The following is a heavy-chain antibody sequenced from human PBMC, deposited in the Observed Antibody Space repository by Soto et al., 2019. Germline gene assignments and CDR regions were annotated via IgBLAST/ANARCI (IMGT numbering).Heavy chain of an antibody. V-gene: IGHV4-61*01. CDR3: ATDPITGTGWNNSYYGMHV. D-gene: IGHD1-7*01. J-gene: IGHJ6*02. CDR2: IYFSGST. Sequence: QVQLQESGPGLVKPSETLSLTCTVSGDSVSSGFYYWNWIRQPPGKGLEWIGYIYFSGSTNYNPSLMRRLTISLDTSKNQFSLRLNPVTDADTAVYYCATDPITGTGWNNSYYGMHVWGQGTTVSVSS. CDR1: GDSVSSGFYY.